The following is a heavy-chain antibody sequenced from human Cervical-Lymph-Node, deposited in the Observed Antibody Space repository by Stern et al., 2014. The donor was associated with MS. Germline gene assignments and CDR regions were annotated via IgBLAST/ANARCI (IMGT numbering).Heavy chain of an antibody. CDR3: ARGSGDNWFGP. V-gene: IGHV1-69*14. J-gene: IGHJ5*02. Sequence: QVQLVQSGAEVKKPGSSVKVSCKSSGGISWVRQAPGQGLEWMGGVIPFVGTSNYAQKFQGRATITADTSTNTTYLHLSRLTSADTAVYYCARGSGDNWFGPWGQGTLVTVSS. D-gene: IGHD3-10*01. CDR1: GG. CDR2: VIPFVGTS.